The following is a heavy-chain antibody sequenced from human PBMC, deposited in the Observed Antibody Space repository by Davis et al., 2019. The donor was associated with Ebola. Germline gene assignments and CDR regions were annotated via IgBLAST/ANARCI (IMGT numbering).Heavy chain of an antibody. J-gene: IGHJ4*02. CDR3: ATGGRGPD. D-gene: IGHD3-10*01. CDR1: GFTFSSYA. Sequence: GESLKISCAASGFTFSSYAMSWVRQAPGKGLEWVSATIGNGGSTYYAASVKGRFTISRDNSENTLYLQMNSLRAEDTAVYYCATGGRGPDWGQGTLVTVSS. V-gene: IGHV3-23*01. CDR2: TIGNGGST.